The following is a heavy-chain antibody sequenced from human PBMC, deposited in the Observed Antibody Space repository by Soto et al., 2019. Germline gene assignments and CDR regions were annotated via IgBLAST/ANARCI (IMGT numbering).Heavy chain of an antibody. CDR2: IIPILGMP. CDR3: ARAPYGDRLDY. CDR1: GGTFSTYT. Sequence: QVQLVQSGAEMKKPGSSVNVSCKASGGTFSTYTITWVRQAPGQGLEWMGRIIPILGMPNYAQKFQGRVTSTADKSTNTVYMELNNLRSEDTAVYYCARAPYGDRLDYWGQGTLVNVSS. J-gene: IGHJ4*02. D-gene: IGHD4-17*01. V-gene: IGHV1-69*02.